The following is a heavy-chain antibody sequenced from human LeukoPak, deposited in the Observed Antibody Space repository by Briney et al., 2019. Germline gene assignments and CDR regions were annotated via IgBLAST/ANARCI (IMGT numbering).Heavy chain of an antibody. V-gene: IGHV1-69-2*01. J-gene: IGHJ4*02. CDR3: ATGPYLGYFDY. CDR1: GYTFTDYY. D-gene: IGHD3-3*01. CDR2: VDPEDGET. Sequence: ASVKISCKVSGYTFTDYYMHWVQQAPGKGLEWMGLVDPEDGETIYAEKFQGRVTITADTSTDTAYMELSSLRSEDMAVYYCATGPYLGYFDYWGQGTLVTVSS.